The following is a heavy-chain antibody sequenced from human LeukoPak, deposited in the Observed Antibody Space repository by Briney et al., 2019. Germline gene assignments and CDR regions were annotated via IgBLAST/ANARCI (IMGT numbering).Heavy chain of an antibody. J-gene: IGHJ4*02. D-gene: IGHD3-9*01. V-gene: IGHV1-2*02. CDR1: GYTFTGYF. CDR2: INPNSGAT. Sequence: ASVKVSCKASGYTFTGYFMHWVRQAPGQGLEWMGWINPNSGATNYAQKFQGRVTMTRDTSITTAYMELSTLTADDTAAYYCARVSLPGYFSLNLDYWGQGTLLTVTS. CDR3: ARVSLPGYFSLNLDY.